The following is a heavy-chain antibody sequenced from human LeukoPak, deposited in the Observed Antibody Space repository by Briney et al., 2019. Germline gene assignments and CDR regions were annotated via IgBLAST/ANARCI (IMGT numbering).Heavy chain of an antibody. CDR3: AKDLGGAIYYYYGMDV. D-gene: IGHD4-17*01. V-gene: IGHV3-30*18. J-gene: IGHJ6*02. Sequence: GGSLRLSCAVSGFTFSSYGMHWVRQAPGKGLEWVAVISYDGSNKYYADSVKGRFTISRDNSKNMLYLQMNSLRAEDTAVYYCAKDLGGAIYYYYGMDVWGQGTTVTVSS. CDR1: GFTFSSYG. CDR2: ISYDGSNK.